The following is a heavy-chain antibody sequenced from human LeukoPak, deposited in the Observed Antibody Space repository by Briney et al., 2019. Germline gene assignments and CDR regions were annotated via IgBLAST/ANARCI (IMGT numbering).Heavy chain of an antibody. CDR3: ARGYGSGNYYYYYGMDV. D-gene: IGHD3-10*01. Sequence: PSETLSLTCTVSDYSISSGYYWGWIRQPPGKGLEWIGSIYHSGSTYYNPSLKSRVTISVDTSKNQFSLKLSSVTAADTAVYYCARGYGSGNYYYYYGMDVWGQGTTVTVSS. CDR1: DYSISSGYY. V-gene: IGHV4-38-2*02. J-gene: IGHJ6*02. CDR2: IYHSGST.